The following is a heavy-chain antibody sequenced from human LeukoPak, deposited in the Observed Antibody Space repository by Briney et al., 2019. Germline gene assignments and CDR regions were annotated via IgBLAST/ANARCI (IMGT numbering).Heavy chain of an antibody. D-gene: IGHD3-16*01. CDR1: GGSFSGYY. CDR3: ARRGGGRWFDP. CDR2: IYYSGIT. Sequence: PSETLSLTCAVYGGSFSGYYWSWIRQPPGKGLEWIGYIYYSGITYYNPSLKSRVTISVDTSKNQFSLQLTSVTAAETAVYYCARRGGGRWFDPWGQGTLVTVSS. J-gene: IGHJ5*02. V-gene: IGHV4-34*09.